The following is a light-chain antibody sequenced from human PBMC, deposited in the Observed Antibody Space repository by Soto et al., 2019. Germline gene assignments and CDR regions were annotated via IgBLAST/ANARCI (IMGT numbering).Light chain of an antibody. Sequence: QSALTQPPSASGSPGQAVTISCTGTGSDVGGYNYVSWYQHHPGKVPKLMIYEVSKRPSGVPDRFSGSKSGNTASLTVSGLQAEEEADYYCSSYAGTNNFVVFGGGTKLTVL. CDR2: EVS. CDR3: SSYAGTNNFVV. J-gene: IGLJ2*01. CDR1: GSDVGGYNY. V-gene: IGLV2-8*01.